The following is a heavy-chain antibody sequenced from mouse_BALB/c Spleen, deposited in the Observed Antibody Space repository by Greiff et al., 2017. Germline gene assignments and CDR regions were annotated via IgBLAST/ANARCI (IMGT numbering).Heavy chain of an antibody. D-gene: IGHD1-1*01. CDR3: ARSPPHYGYAMDY. Sequence: EVKLEESGGGLVQPGGSRKLSCAASGFTFSSFGMHWVRQAPEKGLEWVAYISSGSSTIYYADTVKGRFTISRDNPKNTLFLQMTSLRSEDTAMYYCARSPPHYGYAMDYWGQGTSVTVSS. CDR2: ISSGSSTI. V-gene: IGHV5-17*02. CDR1: GFTFSSFG. J-gene: IGHJ4*01.